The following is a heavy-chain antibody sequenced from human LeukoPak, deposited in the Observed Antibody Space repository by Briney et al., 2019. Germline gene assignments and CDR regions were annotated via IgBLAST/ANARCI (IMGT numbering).Heavy chain of an antibody. CDR3: ARDPRGDITGTTFDR. Sequence: SETLSLTCTLSGSSITSGRYYWTWIRQHPQRGLEWIGYVSYSGSTNYNSSLKSRLTISADTSKNQFYLRLTSVTAADTAVYYCARDPRGDITGTTFDRWGQGTLVTVSS. CDR2: VSYSGST. CDR1: GSSITSGRYY. V-gene: IGHV4-31*03. J-gene: IGHJ5*02. D-gene: IGHD1-20*01.